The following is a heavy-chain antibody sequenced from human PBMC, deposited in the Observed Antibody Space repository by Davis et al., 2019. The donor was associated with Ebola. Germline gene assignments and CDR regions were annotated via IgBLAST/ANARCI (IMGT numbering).Heavy chain of an antibody. Sequence: GESLKISCAASGFTFSESAIHWFRQASGRGLEWVGRIRDIANNYATAYTPSVKGRFTISRDDSKNTAYLQMNGLKIEDTAIYYCSRHTDWGQGTLVTVSS. D-gene: IGHD2-8*02. CDR2: IRDIANNYAT. CDR3: SRHTD. J-gene: IGHJ4*02. V-gene: IGHV3-73*01. CDR1: GFTFSESA.